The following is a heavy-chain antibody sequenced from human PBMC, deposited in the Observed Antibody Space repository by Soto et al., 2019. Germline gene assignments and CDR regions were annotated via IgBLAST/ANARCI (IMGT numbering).Heavy chain of an antibody. CDR3: ARDFRFYDSPP. D-gene: IGHD3-22*01. CDR1: GFTFSSYS. V-gene: IGHV3-21*01. J-gene: IGHJ5*02. CDR2: ISSSSSYI. Sequence: EVQLVESGGGLVKPGGSLRLSCAASGFTFSSYSMNWVRQAPGKGLEWVSSISSSSSYIYYADSVKGRFTISRDNAKNSLYLQMNRLRAEDTAVYYCARDFRFYDSPPWGQGTLVTVSS.